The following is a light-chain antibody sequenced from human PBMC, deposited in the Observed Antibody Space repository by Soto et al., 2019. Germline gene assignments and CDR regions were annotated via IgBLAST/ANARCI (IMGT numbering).Light chain of an antibody. V-gene: IGKV1-5*03. J-gene: IGKJ1*01. CDR1: QSISSW. CDR2: KAS. Sequence: EIQMTQSPSTLSASLGDRFTITCRASQSISSWLAWYQQKPLKAPKLLIYKASSLESGVPSRFSGSGSGTEFTLTISSLQPDDFATYSCQQYRGTFGQGTKVDIK. CDR3: QQYRGT.